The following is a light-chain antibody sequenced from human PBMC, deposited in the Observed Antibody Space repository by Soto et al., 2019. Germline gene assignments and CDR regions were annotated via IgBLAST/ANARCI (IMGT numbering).Light chain of an antibody. CDR1: SSNIGNNY. CDR3: GTWDSSLSASYV. V-gene: IGLV1-51*02. J-gene: IGLJ1*01. Sequence: QSVLTQPPSVSAAPGQKVTISCSGSSSNIGNNYVSWYQQLPGTAPKLLIYENNKRPSGIPDRFSGSKSGTSATLAITGLQTGDEADYYCGTWDSSLSASYVFGTGTKLTVL. CDR2: ENN.